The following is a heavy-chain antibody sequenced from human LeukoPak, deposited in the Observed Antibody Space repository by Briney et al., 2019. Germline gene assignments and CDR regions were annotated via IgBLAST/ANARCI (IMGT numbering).Heavy chain of an antibody. CDR3: ARRREVRGTFDY. J-gene: IGHJ4*02. D-gene: IGHD3-10*01. CDR1: GGSFSGYY. Sequence: SETLSLTCAVYGGSFSGYYWSWIRQPPGKGLEWIGEINHSGSINYNPSLKSRVTISVDTSKNQFSLKLSSVTAADTAVYYCARRREVRGTFDYWGQGTLVTVSS. V-gene: IGHV4-34*01. CDR2: INHSGSI.